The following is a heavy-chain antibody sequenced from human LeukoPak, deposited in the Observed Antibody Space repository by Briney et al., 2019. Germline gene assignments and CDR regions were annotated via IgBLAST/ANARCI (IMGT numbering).Heavy chain of an antibody. CDR1: GYTFTSYG. CDR2: ISAYNGNT. D-gene: IGHD3-9*01. CDR3: ARIVLRYFDWSVDAFDI. Sequence: EASVKVSCKASGYTFTSYGISWVRQAPGQGLEWMGWISAYNGNTNYAQKLQGRVTMTTDTSTSTAYMELRSLRSDDTAVYYCARIVLRYFDWSVDAFDIWGQGTMVTVSS. V-gene: IGHV1-18*04. J-gene: IGHJ3*02.